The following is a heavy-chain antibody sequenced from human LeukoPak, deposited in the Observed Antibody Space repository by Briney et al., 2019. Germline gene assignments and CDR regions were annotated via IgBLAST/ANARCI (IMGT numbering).Heavy chain of an antibody. V-gene: IGHV1-2*02. CDR3: ATVRDIVVGGGPYYFDY. CDR2: INPHNGDT. CDR1: GYTFIGYY. D-gene: IGHD2-15*01. Sequence: ASVKVSCKASGYTFIGYYLHWVRQAPGQGLEWMGWINPHNGDTNYAQKFQGRVTMTRDTSITTAYMELSRLKSDDTAVYYCATVRDIVVGGGPYYFDYWGQGTLVTVSS. J-gene: IGHJ4*02.